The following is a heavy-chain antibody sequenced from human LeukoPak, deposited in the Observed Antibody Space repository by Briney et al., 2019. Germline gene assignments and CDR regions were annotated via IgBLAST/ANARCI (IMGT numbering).Heavy chain of an antibody. CDR1: GFTFSSYS. V-gene: IGHV3-48*01. Sequence: GESLRLSCAAAGFTFSSYSMNWVRQAPGKGLEWVSYISSSSSTIYYADSVKGRFTISRDNAKNSLYLQMNSLRADDTAVYYCARDRTYYDLWSGYPFDPWGEGTLVTVSS. CDR3: ARDRTYYDLWSGYPFDP. D-gene: IGHD3-3*01. J-gene: IGHJ5*02. CDR2: ISSSSSTI.